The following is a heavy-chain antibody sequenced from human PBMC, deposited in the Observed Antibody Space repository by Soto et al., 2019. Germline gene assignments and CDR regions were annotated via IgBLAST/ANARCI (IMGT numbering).Heavy chain of an antibody. Sequence: QVQLMQSGAEVKKPGSSVKVSCKASGGTFTSYAISWVRQAPGQGLEWVGGIIPIFGTADYAQKFQGRVKIPADESTSTAYMELSSLRSEDTAVYYCATMKGGYQSYYYGMDVWGQGTTVTVSS. CDR3: ATMKGGYQSYYYGMDV. CDR2: IIPIFGTA. J-gene: IGHJ6*02. D-gene: IGHD3-16*02. V-gene: IGHV1-69*12. CDR1: GGTFTSYA.